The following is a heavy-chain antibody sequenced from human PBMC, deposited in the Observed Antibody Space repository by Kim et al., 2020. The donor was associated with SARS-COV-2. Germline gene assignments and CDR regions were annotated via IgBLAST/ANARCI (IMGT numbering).Heavy chain of an antibody. D-gene: IGHD1-7*01. V-gene: IGHV4-34*01. Sequence: SETLSLTCAVYGGSFSGYHWSWIRQPPGKGLEWIGEINHSGSTNYNPSLESRVTISVDTSKNQFSLKLSSLTAADTAVYYCARCGSGSTLIFWFHPWGQG. CDR1: GGSFSGYH. CDR3: ARCGSGSTLIFWFHP. CDR2: INHSGST. J-gene: IGHJ5*02.